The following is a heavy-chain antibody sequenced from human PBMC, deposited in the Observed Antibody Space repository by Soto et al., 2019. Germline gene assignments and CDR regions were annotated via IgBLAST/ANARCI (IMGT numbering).Heavy chain of an antibody. CDR3: ARDPSSGWYDY. J-gene: IGHJ4*02. Sequence: ASVKVSCKASGYTFTSYAMHCVRQAPGQRLEWMGWINAGNGNTKYSQKFQGRVTITRDTSASTAYMELSSLRSEDTAVYYCARDPSSGWYDYWGQGTLVTVSS. CDR1: GYTFTSYA. V-gene: IGHV1-3*01. CDR2: INAGNGNT. D-gene: IGHD6-19*01.